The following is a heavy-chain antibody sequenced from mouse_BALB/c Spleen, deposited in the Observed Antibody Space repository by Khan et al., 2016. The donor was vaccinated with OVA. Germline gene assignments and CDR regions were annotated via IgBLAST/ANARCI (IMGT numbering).Heavy chain of an antibody. CDR3: ARAYYGNYREAMDY. Sequence: VQLKESGPGLVAPSQSLSITCTVSGFSLTGYGVNWVRQPPGKGLEWLGMIWGDGSTVYNSALKSRLSISKDNSKSQVFLKMNSLQTDDTARYYCARAYYGNYREAMDYWGQGTSVTVSS. V-gene: IGHV2-6-7*01. D-gene: IGHD2-10*01. CDR2: IWGDGST. CDR1: GFSLTGYG. J-gene: IGHJ4*01.